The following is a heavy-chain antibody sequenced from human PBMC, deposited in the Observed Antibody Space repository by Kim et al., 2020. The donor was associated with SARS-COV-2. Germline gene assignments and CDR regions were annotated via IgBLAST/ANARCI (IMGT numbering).Heavy chain of an antibody. Sequence: SETLSLTCTVSGGSISSYYWSWIRQPPGKGLEWIGYIYYSGSTNYNPSLKSRVTISVDTSKNQFSLKLSSVTAADTAVYYCVRGLHYYYYGMDVWGQGTTVTVSS. D-gene: IGHD3-10*01. V-gene: IGHV4-59*13. CDR3: VRGLHYYYYGMDV. J-gene: IGHJ6*02. CDR1: GGSISSYY. CDR2: IYYSGST.